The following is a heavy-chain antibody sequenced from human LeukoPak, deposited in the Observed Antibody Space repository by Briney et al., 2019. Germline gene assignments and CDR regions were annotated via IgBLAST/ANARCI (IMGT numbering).Heavy chain of an antibody. CDR3: ARQGPNSSKSSTRGWFDP. V-gene: IGHV4-4*09. CDR1: GGSIRDYQ. D-gene: IGHD6-6*01. Sequence: SETLSLTCAVSGGSIRDYQWSWIRQPPGKGLEWIGHINTNGRTDYNPSLRSRLTFSVDTSRDQFSLKLSSVTAADTAVYYCARQGPNSSKSSTRGWFDPWGQGTLVTVSS. CDR2: INTNGRT. J-gene: IGHJ5*02.